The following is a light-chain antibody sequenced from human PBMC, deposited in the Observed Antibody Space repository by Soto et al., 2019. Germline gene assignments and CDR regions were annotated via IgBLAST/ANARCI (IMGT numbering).Light chain of an antibody. V-gene: IGLV2-14*01. J-gene: IGLJ1*01. Sequence: QSALTQPASVSGSPGQSITISCTGTSSDVGGYNYVSWYQQHPGKAPKLMIYDVSNRPSGVSNRFSGSKSGNTASLTISGLKAEDEDDYYCSAYTSSSSLDVFGTGTKLTVL. CDR3: SAYTSSSSLDV. CDR2: DVS. CDR1: SSDVGGYNY.